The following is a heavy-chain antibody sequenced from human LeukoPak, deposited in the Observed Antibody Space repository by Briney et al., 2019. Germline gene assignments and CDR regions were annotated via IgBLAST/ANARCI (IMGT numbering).Heavy chain of an antibody. Sequence: PGGSLRLSCAASGFTFSNYAMIWVRQAPGKGLEWVSSISSGGSTYYADSVKGRFTISRDNSKNTVYLQMNSLTVEDTAVYYCAKGISALGEYRGQGTLVTVSS. D-gene: IGHD3-10*01. CDR1: GFTFSNYA. V-gene: IGHV3-23*01. CDR2: ISSGGST. CDR3: AKGISALGEY. J-gene: IGHJ4*02.